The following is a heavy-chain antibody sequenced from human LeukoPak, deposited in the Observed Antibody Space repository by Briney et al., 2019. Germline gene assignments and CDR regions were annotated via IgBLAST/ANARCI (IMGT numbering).Heavy chain of an antibody. Sequence: SETLSLTCTVSGDSISSYYWSWIRQPPGKGLEWIGYIYYSGSANYNPSLKSRVTISVDTSKNQFSLKLSSVTAADTAVYYCARGQQLRGKNWFDPWGQGTLVTVSS. CDR1: GDSISSYY. CDR2: IYYSGSA. CDR3: ARGQQLRGKNWFDP. D-gene: IGHD6-13*01. J-gene: IGHJ5*02. V-gene: IGHV4-59*08.